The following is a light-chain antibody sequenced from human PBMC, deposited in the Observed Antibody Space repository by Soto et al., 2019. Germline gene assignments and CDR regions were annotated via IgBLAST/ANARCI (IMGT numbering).Light chain of an antibody. J-gene: IGKJ1*01. CDR2: AVS. CDR1: QSISSW. Sequence: DIQMTQSPSTLSASLGDRVTITCRASQSISSWLAWYQQKPGKAPKCLIYAVSSLRSGVPSRFSGSGSGTEFTLTISSLQPDDFATYYCQHYNSYSEAFGQGTKVDIK. CDR3: QHYNSYSEA. V-gene: IGKV1-5*01.